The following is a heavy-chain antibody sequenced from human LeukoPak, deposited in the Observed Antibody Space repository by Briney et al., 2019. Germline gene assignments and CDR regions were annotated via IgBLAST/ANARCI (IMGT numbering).Heavy chain of an antibody. CDR2: ISSSSSYI. CDR3: ARTGNPPHSSGWYTSFGMDV. CDR1: GFTFSSYS. D-gene: IGHD6-19*01. J-gene: IGHJ6*02. Sequence: PWGSLRLSCASSGFTFSSYSMDWVRQAPGKGLEWVSSISSSSSYIYYADSVKGRFTISRDNAKNSLYLQMNSLRDEDTAVYYCARTGNPPHSSGWYTSFGMDVWGQGTTVTVSS. V-gene: IGHV3-21*01.